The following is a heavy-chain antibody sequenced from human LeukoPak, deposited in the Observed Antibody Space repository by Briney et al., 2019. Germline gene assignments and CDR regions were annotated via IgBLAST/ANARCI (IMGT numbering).Heavy chain of an antibody. CDR1: GFTFSSYS. D-gene: IGHD3-16*01. J-gene: IGHJ6*02. CDR2: ITSSGSTK. CDR3: ARLRSYGYYYDGMDV. V-gene: IGHV3-48*04. Sequence: GGSLRLPCAASGFTFSSYSMNWVRQAPGKGLEWVSYITSSGSTKYYADSVKGRFTISRDNAKNSLYLQMNSLRAEDTAVYYCARLRSYGYYYDGMDVWGQGTTVTVSS.